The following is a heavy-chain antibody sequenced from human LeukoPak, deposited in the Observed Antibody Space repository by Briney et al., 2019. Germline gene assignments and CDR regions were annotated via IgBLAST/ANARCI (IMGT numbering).Heavy chain of an antibody. CDR1: GFTFSSYS. CDR2: ISSSSSTI. J-gene: IGHJ4*02. CDR3: ARGPYSYDSRGYYYKYY. D-gene: IGHD3-22*01. Sequence: PGGSLRLSCAASGFTFSSYSMNWVRQAPGKGLEWVSYISSSSSTIYYADSVKGRFTISRDNAKNSLYLQMNSLRDEDTAVYYCARGPYSYDSRGYYYKYYWGQGTLVTVSS. V-gene: IGHV3-48*02.